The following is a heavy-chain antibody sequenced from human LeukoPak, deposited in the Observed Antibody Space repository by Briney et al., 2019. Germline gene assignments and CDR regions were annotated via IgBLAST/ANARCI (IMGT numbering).Heavy chain of an antibody. Sequence: KPSETLSLTCTVSGGSISSSSYYWGWIRQPPGKGLEWIRSIYYSGSTYYNPSLKSRVTISVDTSKNQFSLKLSSVTAADTAVYYCARLLRVTAAAKGYFDYWGQGTLVTVSS. J-gene: IGHJ4*02. D-gene: IGHD6-13*01. V-gene: IGHV4-39*01. CDR2: IYYSGST. CDR3: ARLLRVTAAAKGYFDY. CDR1: GGSISSSSYY.